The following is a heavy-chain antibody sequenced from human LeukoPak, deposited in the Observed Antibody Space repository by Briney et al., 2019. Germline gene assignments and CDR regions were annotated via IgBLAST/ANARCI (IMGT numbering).Heavy chain of an antibody. CDR1: GGSFSGYY. D-gene: IGHD6-6*01. Sequence: SETLSLTCAVYGGSFSGYYWSWIRQPPGKGLEWIGEINHSGSTNYNPPLKSRVTISVDTSKNQFSLKLSSVTAADTAVYYCARGSSRWRPQDYWGQGTLVTVSS. CDR2: INHSGST. CDR3: ARGSSRWRPQDY. V-gene: IGHV4-34*01. J-gene: IGHJ4*02.